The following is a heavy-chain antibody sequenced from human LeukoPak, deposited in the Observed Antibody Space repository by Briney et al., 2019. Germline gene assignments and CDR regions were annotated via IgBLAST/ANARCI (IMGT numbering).Heavy chain of an antibody. V-gene: IGHV4-34*01. D-gene: IGHD3-10*01. CDR1: GGSSSAYY. J-gene: IGHJ5*02. Sequence: SETLSLTCVLYGGSSSAYYWSWIRQPPGKGLEWIGEINHSGSTNYNPSLKSRVTISVDTSKNQFSLKLSSVTAADTAVYYCARRGPPRTMLRGVKSGWFDPWGQGTLVTVSS. CDR2: INHSGST. CDR3: ARRGPPRTMLRGVKSGWFDP.